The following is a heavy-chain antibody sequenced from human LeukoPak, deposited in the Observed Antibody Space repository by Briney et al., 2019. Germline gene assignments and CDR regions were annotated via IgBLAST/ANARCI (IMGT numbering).Heavy chain of an antibody. Sequence: PSETLSLTCTVSGGSISSYYWSWIRQPPGKGLEWIGYIYYSGSTNYNPSLKSRVTISVDTSKNQISLKQSAVTAADTAVYYCCRRVHVYNILTGYYTCCDYWGQGTLVTVSS. CDR1: GGSISSYY. CDR2: IYYSGST. J-gene: IGHJ4*02. V-gene: IGHV4-59*01. CDR3: CRRVHVYNILTGYYTCCDY. D-gene: IGHD3-9*01.